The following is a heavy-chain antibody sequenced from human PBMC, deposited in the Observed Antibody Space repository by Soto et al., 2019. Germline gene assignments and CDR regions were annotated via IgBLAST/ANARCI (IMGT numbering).Heavy chain of an antibody. V-gene: IGHV3-48*01. CDR3: ARPYYYGSGSYAY. Sequence: EVQLVESGGGLVQPGGSLRLSCAASGFTFSSDSMNWVRQAPGKGLEWVSYISSSSSTIYYADSVKGRFTISRDNAKNSLYLLMNSLRAEDTAVYYCARPYYYGSGSYAYWGQGTLITVSS. J-gene: IGHJ4*02. D-gene: IGHD3-10*01. CDR2: ISSSSSTI. CDR1: GFTFSSDS.